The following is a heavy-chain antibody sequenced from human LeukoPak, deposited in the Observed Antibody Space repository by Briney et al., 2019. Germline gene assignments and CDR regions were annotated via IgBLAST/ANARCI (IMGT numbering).Heavy chain of an antibody. CDR1: GYTFTGYY. J-gene: IGHJ4*02. D-gene: IGHD3-10*01. Sequence: ASVKVSCKXSGYTFTGYYMHWVRQAPGQGLEWMGQINPNSGGTNYAQKFQGRVTMTRDTSISTAYMELSRLRSDDTAVYYCARGPGSGSLAGNWGQGTLVTVSS. V-gene: IGHV1-2*06. CDR2: INPNSGGT. CDR3: ARGPGSGSLAGN.